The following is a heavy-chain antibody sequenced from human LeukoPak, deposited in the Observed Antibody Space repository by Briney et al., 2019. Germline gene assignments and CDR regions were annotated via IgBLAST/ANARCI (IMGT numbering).Heavy chain of an antibody. V-gene: IGHV4-61*02. D-gene: IGHD2-21*02. J-gene: IGHJ4*02. CDR3: AIGDSTEGLHY. Sequence: KSSETLSLTCTVYSDSISSGSYYWSWIRQPAGRGLEFIGRIYASGSTNYNPPLKSRVTISVDTSKTRFSLRLSSVTAADTAVYYCAIGDSTEGLHYWGQGTLVTVSS. CDR1: SDSISSGSYY. CDR2: IYASGST.